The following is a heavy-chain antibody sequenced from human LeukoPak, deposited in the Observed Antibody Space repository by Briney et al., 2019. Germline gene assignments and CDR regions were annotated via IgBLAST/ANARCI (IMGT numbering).Heavy chain of an antibody. CDR2: INHSGST. D-gene: IGHD1-26*01. CDR3: AGEPKNSGSY. V-gene: IGHV4-34*01. Sequence: PSXTLSLTCAVYGGSFSGYYWSWIRQPPGKGLEWIGEINHSGSTNYNPSLKSRVTISVETSKNQFSLNLSSVTAADTAVYYCAGEPKNSGSYCGQGTLVTVSS. J-gene: IGHJ4*02. CDR1: GGSFSGYY.